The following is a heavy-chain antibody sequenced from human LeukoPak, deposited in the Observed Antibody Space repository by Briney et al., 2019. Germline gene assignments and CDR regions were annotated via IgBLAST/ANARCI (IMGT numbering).Heavy chain of an antibody. CDR1: GYSFTSYW. CDR2: IYPGDSDT. V-gene: IGHV5-51*01. Sequence: GESLKTSCRGSGYSFTSYWIGWVRQMPGKGLEWMGIIYPGDSDTRYSPSFQGQVTISADKSISTAYLQWSSLKASDTAMYYCARQTVTMVRGVIGPRWFDPWGQGTLVTVSS. J-gene: IGHJ5*02. CDR3: ARQTVTMVRGVIGPRWFDP. D-gene: IGHD3-10*01.